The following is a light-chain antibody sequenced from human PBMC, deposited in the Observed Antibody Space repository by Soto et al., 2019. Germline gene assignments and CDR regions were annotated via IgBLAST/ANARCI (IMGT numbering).Light chain of an antibody. V-gene: IGLV2-23*01. CDR3: CSYAGSSKIVV. Sequence: QSVLTQPASVSGSPGQSITISCTGTSSDVGSYNLVSWYQHHPGKAPKLMIYEGSKRPSGVSNRFSGSKSGNTASLTISGQQAEDDADYYCCSYAGSSKIVVFGG. J-gene: IGLJ2*01. CDR2: EGS. CDR1: SSDVGSYNL.